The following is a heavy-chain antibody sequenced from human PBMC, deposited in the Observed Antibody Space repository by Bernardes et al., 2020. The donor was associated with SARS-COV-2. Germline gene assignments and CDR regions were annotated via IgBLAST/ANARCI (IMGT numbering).Heavy chain of an antibody. CDR3: AFGRGGY. V-gene: IGHV3-53*01. CDR2: ISSGGII. Sequence: GWSLRLSCAASGFSVSTDFMGWVRQAPGRGLEWITLISSGGIIYYTDSVKGRFTISRDISKNTLHLQMNNLRAEDTAVYYCAFGRGGYWGQGTLVTVSS. CDR1: GFSVSTDF. D-gene: IGHD3-10*01. J-gene: IGHJ4*02.